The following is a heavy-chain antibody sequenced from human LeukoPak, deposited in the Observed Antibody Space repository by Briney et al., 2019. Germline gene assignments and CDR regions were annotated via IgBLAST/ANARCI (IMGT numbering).Heavy chain of an antibody. CDR2: SYYSGST. J-gene: IGHJ2*01. CDR3: ARLYYENWYFDL. Sequence: PSETLSLTCTVSGGSISSSSYYWGWIRQPPGKGLEWIGSSYYSGSTYYNPSLKSRVTISVDTSKHQFSLKLSSVTAADTAVYYCARLYYENWYFDLWGRGTLVTVSS. D-gene: IGHD1-26*01. CDR1: GGSISSSSYY. V-gene: IGHV4-39*01.